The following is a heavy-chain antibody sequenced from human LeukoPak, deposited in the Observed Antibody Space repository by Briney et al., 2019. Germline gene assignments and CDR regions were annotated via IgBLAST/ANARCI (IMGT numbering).Heavy chain of an antibody. J-gene: IGHJ2*01. V-gene: IGHV5-51*01. CDR3: ARQCGDCSSSRLWYFDL. CDR2: IYPGDSDT. Sequence: GESLKISCKGSGYSFTSYWIGWVRQMPGKGLEWMGIIYPGDSDTRYSPSFQGQVTISADKSISTAYLQWSSLKASDTAMYYCARQCGDCSSSRLWYFDLWGRGTLVTVSS. CDR1: GYSFTSYW. D-gene: IGHD2-21*02.